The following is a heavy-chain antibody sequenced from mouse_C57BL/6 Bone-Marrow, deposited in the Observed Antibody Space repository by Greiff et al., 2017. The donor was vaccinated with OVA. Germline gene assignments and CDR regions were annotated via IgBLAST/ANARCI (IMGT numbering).Heavy chain of an antibody. CDR1: GFTFSDFY. CDR2: SRNKANDYTT. CDR3: ARDGRLPYWYFDV. J-gene: IGHJ1*03. Sequence: EVNVVESGGGLVQSGRSLRLSCATSGFTFSDFYMEWVRQAPGKGLEWIAASRNKANDYTTEYSASVKGRFIVSRDTSQSILYLQMNALRAEDTAIYYCARDGRLPYWYFDVWGTGTTVTVSS. D-gene: IGHD5-5*01. V-gene: IGHV7-1*01.